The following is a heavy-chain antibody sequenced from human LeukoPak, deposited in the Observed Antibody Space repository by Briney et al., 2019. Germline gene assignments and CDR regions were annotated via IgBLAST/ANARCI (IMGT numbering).Heavy chain of an antibody. CDR1: GFTFRRYA. Sequence: GGSLRLSCELSGFTFRRYAMHWVCQAPGKGLEWLAVVSYDGGNEYYADSVKGRFTISRGKSRNTAFLQMDSLRHEDTGVYFCARDRYASRSYVMDVWGQGTTVVVSS. V-gene: IGHV3-30*04. CDR2: VSYDGGNE. J-gene: IGHJ6*02. D-gene: IGHD2-2*01. CDR3: ARDRYASRSYVMDV.